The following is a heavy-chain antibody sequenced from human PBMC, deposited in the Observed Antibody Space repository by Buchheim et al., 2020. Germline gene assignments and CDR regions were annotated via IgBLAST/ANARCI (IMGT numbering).Heavy chain of an antibody. CDR1: GFTFSSYW. Sequence: EVQLVESGGGLVQPGGSLRLSCAASGFTFSSYWMSWVRQAPGKGLEWVANIKQDGSEKYYVDSVKGRFTTSRDNAKNSLYLQMNSLRAEDTAVYYCARELVVVVDYYYYGMDVWGQGTT. V-gene: IGHV3-7*01. J-gene: IGHJ6*02. CDR3: ARELVVVVDYYYYGMDV. CDR2: IKQDGSEK. D-gene: IGHD3-22*01.